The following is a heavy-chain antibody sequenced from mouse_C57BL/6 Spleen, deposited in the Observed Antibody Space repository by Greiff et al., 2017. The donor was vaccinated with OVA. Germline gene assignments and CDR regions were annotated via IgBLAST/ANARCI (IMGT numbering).Heavy chain of an antibody. Sequence: DVKLVESGGDLVKPGGSLKLSCAASGFTFSSYGMSWVRQTPDKRLEWVATISSGGSYTYYPDSVKGRFTISRDNAENTLYLQMSSLKSEDTAMYYCARHEVRELVGCWGQGTTLTVSS. CDR2: ISSGGSYT. D-gene: IGHD1-1*01. J-gene: IGHJ2*01. V-gene: IGHV5-6*02. CDR3: ARHEVRELVGC. CDR1: GFTFSSYG.